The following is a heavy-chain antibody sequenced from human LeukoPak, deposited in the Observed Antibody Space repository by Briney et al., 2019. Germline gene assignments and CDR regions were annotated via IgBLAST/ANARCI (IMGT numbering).Heavy chain of an antibody. V-gene: IGHV1-2*02. D-gene: IGHD2-21*01. CDR1: GYTFTGYY. J-gene: IGHJ5*02. CDR3: ARIAPFRNWFDP. CDR2: INPNSGGT. Sequence: ASVKVSCKASGYTFTGYYMHWVRQAPGQGLEWMGWINPNSGGTNYAQKFQGRVTMTRDTSISTAYMELSRPRSDDTAVYYCARIAPFRNWFDPWGQGTLVTVSS.